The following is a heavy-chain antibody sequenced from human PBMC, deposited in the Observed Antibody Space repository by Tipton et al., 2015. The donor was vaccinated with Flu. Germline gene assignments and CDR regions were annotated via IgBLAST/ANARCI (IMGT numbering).Heavy chain of an antibody. V-gene: IGHV4-39*07. CDR1: GGSISSSSYY. CDR3: AREWGDAFDI. J-gene: IGHJ3*02. D-gene: IGHD3-16*01. CDR2: IYYSGST. Sequence: LRLSCTVSGGSISSSSYYWGWIRQPPGKGLGWIGSIYYSGSTYYNPSLKSRVTISVDTSKNQFSLKLSSVTAADTAVYYCAREWGDAFDIWGQGTMVTVSS.